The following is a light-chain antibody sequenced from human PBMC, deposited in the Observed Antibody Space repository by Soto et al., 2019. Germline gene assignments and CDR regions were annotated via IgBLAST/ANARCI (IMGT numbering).Light chain of an antibody. CDR3: QQYYSTPPP. CDR2: WAS. J-gene: IGKJ2*01. V-gene: IGKV4-1*01. CDR1: QSVLYSSNNKNY. Sequence: DIVMTQSPDSLAVSLGERDTINCKSSQSVLYSSNNKNYLAWYQQKPGQPPKLLIYWASTRESGVPDRFSGSGSGTDFTLTISSLQAEDVAVYYCQQYYSTPPPLGQGTKLEIK.